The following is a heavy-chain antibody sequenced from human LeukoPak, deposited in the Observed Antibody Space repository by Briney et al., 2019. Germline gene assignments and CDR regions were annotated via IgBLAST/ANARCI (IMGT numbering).Heavy chain of an antibody. CDR3: ARGGIVVVPAAIISDYYYYMDV. CDR1: GYTFTSYA. CDR2: ISGYNGNT. V-gene: IGHV1-18*01. Sequence: ASVKVSCKASGYTFTSYAMNWVRQAPGQGLEWMGWISGYNGNTNYAQKLQGRVTMTTDTSTSTAYMELRSLRSDDTAVYYCARGGIVVVPAAIISDYYYYMDVWGKGTTVTISS. D-gene: IGHD2-2*01. J-gene: IGHJ6*03.